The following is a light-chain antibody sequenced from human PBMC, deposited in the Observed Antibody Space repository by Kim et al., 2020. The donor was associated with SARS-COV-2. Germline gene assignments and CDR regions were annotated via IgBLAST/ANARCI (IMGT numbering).Light chain of an antibody. CDR3: EQYYSLPRT. CDR2: WAS. J-gene: IGKJ1*01. Sequence: DIVMTQSPDSLAVSLGERATINCKSSQSVLYNSNNKNFIAWYQQKAVQPPTLLFYWASTRESGVPDRFSGSGSGTDFTLTINNLQAEDVAVYYCEQYYSLPRTFGQGTKVDIK. V-gene: IGKV4-1*01. CDR1: QSVLYNSNNKNF.